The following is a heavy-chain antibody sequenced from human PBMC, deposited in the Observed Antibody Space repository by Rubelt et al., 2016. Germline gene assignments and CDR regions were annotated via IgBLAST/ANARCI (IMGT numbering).Heavy chain of an antibody. V-gene: IGHV3-48*01. Sequence: EVHLVESGGGLVQPGGSLRLSCAGSGFIVSSYSMNWVRQAPGKGLEWVSSISTSSSNIYYEDYVKGRFTISRDKAKNSLYLQMNSLRAEDTAVYYCARAVPFDYWGQGTLVTVSS. CDR1: GFIVSSYS. J-gene: IGHJ4*02. CDR3: ARAVPFDY. CDR2: ISTSSSNI.